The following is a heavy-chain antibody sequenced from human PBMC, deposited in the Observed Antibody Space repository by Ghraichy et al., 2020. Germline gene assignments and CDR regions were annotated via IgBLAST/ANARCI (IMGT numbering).Heavy chain of an antibody. CDR2: IKQDGSEK. J-gene: IGHJ4*02. D-gene: IGHD3-16*01. CDR1: GFTFSSYW. V-gene: IGHV3-7*03. CDR3: ARGTYYDYIWGSYPLDY. Sequence: GGSLRLSCAASGFTFSSYWMSWVRQAPGKGLEWVANIKQDGSEKYYVDSVKGRFTISRDKAKNSLYLQMNSLRAEDTAVYYCARGTYYDYIWGSYPLDYWGQGTLVTVSS.